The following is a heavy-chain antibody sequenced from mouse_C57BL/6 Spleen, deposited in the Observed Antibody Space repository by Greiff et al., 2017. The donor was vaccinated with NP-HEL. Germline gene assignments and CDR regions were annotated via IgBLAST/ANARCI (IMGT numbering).Heavy chain of an antibody. CDR3: ARGRCWDERGCFDY. V-gene: IGHV1-64*01. CDR2: IHPNSGST. CDR1: GYTFTSYW. J-gene: IGHJ2*01. D-gene: IGHD4-1*01. Sequence: QVQLQQPGAELVKPGASVKLSCKASGYTFTSYWMHWVKQRPGQGLEWIGMIHPNSGSTNYNEKFKSKATLTVDKSSSTAYMQLSSLTSEDSAVYYCARGRCWDERGCFDYWGQGTTLTVSS.